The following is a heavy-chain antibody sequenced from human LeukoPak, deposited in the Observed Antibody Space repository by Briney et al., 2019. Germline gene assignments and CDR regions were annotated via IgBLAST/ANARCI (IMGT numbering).Heavy chain of an antibody. D-gene: IGHD6-19*01. CDR2: IYTSGTT. Sequence: SETLSLTCTVSGGSISSGSYYWSWIRQPAGKGLEWIGRIYTSGTTNYNPSLKSRVTISVDTSKNQFSLKLSSVTAADTAVYYCACSGWYISVNYYYYMDVWGNGTTVTISS. CDR1: GGSISSGSYY. V-gene: IGHV4-61*02. J-gene: IGHJ6*03. CDR3: ACSGWYISVNYYYYMDV.